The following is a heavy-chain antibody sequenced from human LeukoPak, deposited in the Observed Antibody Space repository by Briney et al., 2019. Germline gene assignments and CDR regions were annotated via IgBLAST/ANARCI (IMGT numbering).Heavy chain of an antibody. CDR2: ISGSGGST. V-gene: IGHV3-23*01. J-gene: IGHJ6*04. Sequence: GGSLRLSCAASGFTFSSYAMSWVRQAPGKGLEWVLAISGSGGSTYYVDSVKGRFTISRDNSKNTLYLQMNSLRAEDTAVYYCAKRTVTKGGYYYGMDVWGKGTTVTVSS. CDR1: GFTFSSYA. D-gene: IGHD4-17*01. CDR3: AKRTVTKGGYYYGMDV.